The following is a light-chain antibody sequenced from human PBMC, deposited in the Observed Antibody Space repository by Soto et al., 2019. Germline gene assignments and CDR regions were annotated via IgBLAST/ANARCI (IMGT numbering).Light chain of an antibody. Sequence: DIVMTQSPLSLPVTPGEPASISCRSSQSLLHSNGYNSLNRYLQKPGQSPQLLIFLGAIRASGVTDRFSGSGTGTDLTLKSSGVEAEDVGFYYCMKGLQTHLTFGGGTKVEIK. J-gene: IGKJ4*01. CDR3: MKGLQTHLT. CDR1: QSLLHSNGYNS. CDR2: LGA. V-gene: IGKV2-28*01.